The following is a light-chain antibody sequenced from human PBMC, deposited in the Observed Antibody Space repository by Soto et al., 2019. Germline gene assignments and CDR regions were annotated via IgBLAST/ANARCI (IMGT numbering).Light chain of an antibody. J-gene: IGLJ1*01. V-gene: IGLV3-21*02. CDR3: QSCDSSLTACF. CDR1: NIGSES. CDR2: DDS. Sequence: SYALTQPPSVSVAPGQTARITCDGNNIGSESVHWYQQKPGQAPVLVVYDDSDRPSGIPERFSGSSSGNTATLAITGLQAEDEADYYCQSCDSSLTACFFGTGTKVTVL.